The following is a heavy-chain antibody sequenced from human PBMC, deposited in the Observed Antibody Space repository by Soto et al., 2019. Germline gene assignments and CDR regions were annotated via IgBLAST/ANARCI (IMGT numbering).Heavy chain of an antibody. CDR1: GYTFSNFG. CDR2: INPDNGDT. Sequence: QVQLVQSGAEVKKPGASLKVSCKASGYTFSNFGVSWVRQAPGQGLEWIGWINPDNGDTNYGQKFQGRATMTTDTFTNTAYMEVRCLRSDDTAVYYCASGVRVSAYLDSDMDVWGEGPTVTVS. D-gene: IGHD3-10*02. J-gene: IGHJ6*03. V-gene: IGHV1-18*01. CDR3: ASGVRVSAYLDSDMDV.